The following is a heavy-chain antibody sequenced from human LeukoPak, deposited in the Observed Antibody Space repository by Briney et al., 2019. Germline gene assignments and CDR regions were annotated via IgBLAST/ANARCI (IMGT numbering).Heavy chain of an antibody. Sequence: GGSLRLSCVASGFTFSSYNMNWVRQAPGKGLEWVSYISSSGSTIYYADSVKGRFTISRDNAKNSLYLQMNSLRAEDTAVYYCARGNYYDSSGYYSFDYWGQGTLVTVSS. J-gene: IGHJ4*02. D-gene: IGHD3-22*01. V-gene: IGHV3-48*04. CDR3: ARGNYYDSSGYYSFDY. CDR1: GFTFSSYN. CDR2: ISSSGSTI.